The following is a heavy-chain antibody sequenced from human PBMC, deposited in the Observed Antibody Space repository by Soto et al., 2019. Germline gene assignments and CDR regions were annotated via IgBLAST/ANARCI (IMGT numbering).Heavy chain of an antibody. CDR1: GFTFTSSA. CDR3: AADPVVVTAIRDAGAYYYYYGMDV. D-gene: IGHD2-21*02. V-gene: IGHV1-58*01. CDR2: IVVGSGNT. Sequence: GASVKVSCKASGFTFTSSAGQWVRQARGQRLEWIGWIVVGSGNTNYAQKFQERVTITRDMSTSTAYMELSSLRSEDTAVYYCAADPVVVTAIRDAGAYYYYYGMDVWGQGTTVTVSS. J-gene: IGHJ6*02.